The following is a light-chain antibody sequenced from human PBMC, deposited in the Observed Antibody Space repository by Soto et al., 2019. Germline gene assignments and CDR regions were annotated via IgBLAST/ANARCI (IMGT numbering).Light chain of an antibody. CDR2: DVF. V-gene: IGKV1-13*02. Sequence: AIQVTQSPSSLSVSVGDTVTITCRASQGISSAFAWYQQKPGKVPRLLIYDVFNLQSGVPSRFSGSGSGTDFTLTISSLQPEDFATYYCQQIETYPLTFGQGTRLEVK. CDR3: QQIETYPLT. CDR1: QGISSA. J-gene: IGKJ5*01.